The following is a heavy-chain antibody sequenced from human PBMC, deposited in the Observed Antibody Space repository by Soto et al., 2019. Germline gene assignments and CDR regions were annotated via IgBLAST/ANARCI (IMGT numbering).Heavy chain of an antibody. CDR3: ARDSPLAYSSGWTGFDY. Sequence: GGSLRLSCAASGFTFSSYSMNWVRQAPGKGLEWVSSISSSSSYIYYADSVKGRFTISRDNAKNSLYLQMNSLRAEDTAVYYCARDSPLAYSSGWTGFDYWGQGTLVTVSS. CDR2: ISSSSSYI. V-gene: IGHV3-21*01. J-gene: IGHJ4*02. D-gene: IGHD6-19*01. CDR1: GFTFSSYS.